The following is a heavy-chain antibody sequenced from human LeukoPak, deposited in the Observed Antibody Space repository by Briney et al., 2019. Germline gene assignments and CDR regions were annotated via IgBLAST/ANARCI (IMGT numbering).Heavy chain of an antibody. D-gene: IGHD1-26*01. CDR3: AKDQLPYSGSYYFDY. CDR2: ISGSGGST. V-gene: IGHV3-23*01. Sequence: GGSLRLSCAASGFTFSSYSMNWVRQAPGKGLEWVSAISGSGGSTYYADSVKGRFTISRDNSKNTLYLQMNSLRAEDTAVYYCAKDQLPYSGSYYFDYWGQGTLVAVSS. J-gene: IGHJ4*02. CDR1: GFTFSSYS.